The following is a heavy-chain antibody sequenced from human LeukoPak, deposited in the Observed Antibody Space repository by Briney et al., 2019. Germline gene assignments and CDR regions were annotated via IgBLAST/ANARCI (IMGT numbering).Heavy chain of an antibody. D-gene: IGHD1/OR15-1a*01. CDR2: MSASGSHA. V-gene: IGHV3-23*01. J-gene: IGHJ4*02. CDR1: GFTFSDFA. Sequence: GGSLRLSCAASGFTFSDFAMSWVRQAPGKGLEWVSGMSASGSHAHSADFVKGRFTISRDNFKNTLYLQMNGLRVEDTAVYYCAKVRSGNNYYFDYWGQGTLVTVSS. CDR3: AKVRSGNNYYFDY.